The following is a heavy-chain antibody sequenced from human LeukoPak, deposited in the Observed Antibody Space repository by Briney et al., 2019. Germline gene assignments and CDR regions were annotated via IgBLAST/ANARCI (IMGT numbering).Heavy chain of an antibody. CDR1: GGPISSYY. CDR3: ARERSEGDFWSGYYTDRSSFDY. D-gene: IGHD3-3*01. CDR2: IYYSGST. V-gene: IGHV4-59*01. Sequence: PSETLSLTCTVSGGPISSYYWSWIRQPPGKGLEWIGYIYYSGSTNYNPSLKSRVTISVDTSKNQFSLKLSSVTAADTAVYYCARERSEGDFWSGYYTDRSSFDYWGQGTLVTVSS. J-gene: IGHJ4*02.